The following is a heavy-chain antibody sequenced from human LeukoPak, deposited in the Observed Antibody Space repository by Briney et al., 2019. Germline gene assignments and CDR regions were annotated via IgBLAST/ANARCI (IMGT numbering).Heavy chain of an antibody. CDR3: ARDYYDSSGYFNNWFDP. CDR1: GGSINSSSRNSYS. Sequence: SETLSLTCTVSGGSINSSSRNSYSWSWIRQPPGKGLEWLGYIYHSGGTSYNPSLKTRVTISVDRSKNQFSLKLSSVTAADTAVYYCARDYYDSSGYFNNWFDPWGQGILVTVSS. D-gene: IGHD3-22*01. J-gene: IGHJ5*02. V-gene: IGHV4-30-2*01. CDR2: IYHSGGT.